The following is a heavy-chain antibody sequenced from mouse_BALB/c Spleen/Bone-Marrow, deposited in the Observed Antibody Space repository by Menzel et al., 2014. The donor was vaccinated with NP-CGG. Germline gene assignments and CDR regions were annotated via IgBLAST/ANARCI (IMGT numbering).Heavy chain of an antibody. CDR1: GFTFSSYG. Sequence: EVQRVESGGDLVKPGGSLKLSCVASGFTFSSYGMSWVRQTPDKRLEWVATISSGGSSTYYPASVKGRFTISRDNAKSTLYLQMSSLISDDTSMYYCTRRPLQANSYFDCWGQGTTLTVSS. D-gene: IGHD3-2*02. CDR3: TRRPLQANSYFDC. J-gene: IGHJ2*01. V-gene: IGHV5-6*01. CDR2: ISSGGSST.